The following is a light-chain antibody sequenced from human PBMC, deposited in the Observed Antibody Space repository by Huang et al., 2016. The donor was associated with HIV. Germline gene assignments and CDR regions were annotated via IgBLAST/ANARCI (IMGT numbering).Light chain of an antibody. Sequence: DVVMTQSPLSLPVTLGQPASISCRSSQSLVHSDGDTFLNWFHQRHGQSPRRLIYEVSNRDSGVPDRFSGSGSDTDFTLRISRVEADDGGVYYCMQGTHWPITFGQGTRLEIK. CDR3: MQGTHWPIT. CDR2: EVS. CDR1: QSLVHSDGDTF. V-gene: IGKV2-30*02. J-gene: IGKJ5*01.